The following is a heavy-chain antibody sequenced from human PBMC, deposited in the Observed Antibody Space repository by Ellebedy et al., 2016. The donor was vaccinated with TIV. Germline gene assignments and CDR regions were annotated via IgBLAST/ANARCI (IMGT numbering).Heavy chain of an antibody. CDR1: GFSFSSYA. D-gene: IGHD6-19*01. V-gene: IGHV3-21*01. Sequence: GESLKISCVASGFSFSSYALSWVRQAPGKGLEWVSSISSSSSYIYYADSVKGRFTISRDNAKNSLYLQMNSLRAEDTAVYYCARGEADHYWGQGTLVTVSS. CDR2: ISSSSSYI. J-gene: IGHJ4*02. CDR3: ARGEADHY.